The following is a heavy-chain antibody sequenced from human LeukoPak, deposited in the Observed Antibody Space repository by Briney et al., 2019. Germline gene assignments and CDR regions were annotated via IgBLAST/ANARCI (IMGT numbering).Heavy chain of an antibody. J-gene: IGHJ3*02. CDR1: GGSITTDNYY. V-gene: IGHV4-61*02. CDR2: IYTNGNT. CDR3: ARTFYYGSGSYYDSRDAFDI. D-gene: IGHD3-10*01. Sequence: SETLSLTCTVSGGSITTDNYYWSWIRQSAGKGLEWIGRIYTNGNTKYNPSSMSRVTISVDTSKNQVSLDLSSVTAADTAVFYCARTFYYGSGSYYDSRDAFDIWGQGTMVTVSS.